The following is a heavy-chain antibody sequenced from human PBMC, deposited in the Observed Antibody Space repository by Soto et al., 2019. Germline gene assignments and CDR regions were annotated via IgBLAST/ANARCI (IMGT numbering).Heavy chain of an antibody. CDR1: GFALTPYA. D-gene: IGHD1-26*01. J-gene: IGHJ2*01. CDR2: ISYDGSYR. V-gene: IGHV3-30-3*01. CDR3: ARDWDRGGGSYLWKFDL. Sequence: QEQLVESGGGVVQPGRSLRLSCAASGFALTPYAMHWVRQAPGKGLEWVAIISYDGSYRSYGDSVKGRFTISRDISENSLYLQLGTLRSEDTAVYYCARDWDRGGGSYLWKFDLWGRGTLVTVSS.